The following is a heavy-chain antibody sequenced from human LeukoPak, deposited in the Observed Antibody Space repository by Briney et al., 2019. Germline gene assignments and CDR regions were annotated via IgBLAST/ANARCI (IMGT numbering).Heavy chain of an antibody. V-gene: IGHV1-46*03. J-gene: IGHJ4*02. Sequence: ASVKVSCKASGYTFTSYYMHWVRQAPGQGLEWMGIINPSGGSTSYAQKFQGRVTMTRDTSTCTVYMELSSLRSEDTAVYYCARAYRGYSYGYEGYYFDYWGQGTLVTVSS. CDR1: GYTFTSYY. CDR3: ARAYRGYSYGYEGYYFDY. CDR2: INPSGGST. D-gene: IGHD5-18*01.